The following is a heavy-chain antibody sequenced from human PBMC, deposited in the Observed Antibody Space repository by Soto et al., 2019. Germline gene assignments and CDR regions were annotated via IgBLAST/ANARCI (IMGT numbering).Heavy chain of an antibody. CDR3: AREARATFDY. CDR1: GFTFTSYW. J-gene: IGHJ4*02. CDR2: INLDGSEK. Sequence: EAQLVESGGGLVRPGGSLRLSCADSGFTFTSYWMSWVRQAPGKGLEWVANINLDGSEKYYVDSVKGRFTISRDNAKNSLYLQMNSLRAEDTAVYYCAREARATFDYWGQGTLVTVSS. V-gene: IGHV3-7*01.